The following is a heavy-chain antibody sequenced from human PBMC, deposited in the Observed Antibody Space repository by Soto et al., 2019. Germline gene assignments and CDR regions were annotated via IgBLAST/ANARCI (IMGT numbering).Heavy chain of an antibody. CDR1: GYDFTAYD. Sequence: GSVKVSCKASGYDFTAYDINWVRQASGQGLERMGWMNPINGATGSARRFQGRVSMTRNTATGTAYLELTSLRSDDSAVYYCGRGPSPRAPAGGTPYYYPMDVWGQGTTVTASS. J-gene: IGHJ6*02. D-gene: IGHD6-13*01. CDR2: MNPINGAT. CDR3: GRGPSPRAPAGGTPYYYPMDV. V-gene: IGHV1-8*02.